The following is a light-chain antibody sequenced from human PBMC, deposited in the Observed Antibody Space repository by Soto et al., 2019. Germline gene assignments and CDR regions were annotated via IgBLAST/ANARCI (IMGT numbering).Light chain of an antibody. V-gene: IGLV2-14*01. Sequence: QSALTQPASVSGSPGQSITISCTGTSSDVGAYNYVSWYQQHPGKAPKLMIFEVSDRPSEVSNRFSGSKSGNTASLTISGLQAEDEADYYCSSYTSSNTLVFGGGTQLTVL. J-gene: IGLJ2*01. CDR3: SSYTSSNTLV. CDR1: SSDVGAYNY. CDR2: EVS.